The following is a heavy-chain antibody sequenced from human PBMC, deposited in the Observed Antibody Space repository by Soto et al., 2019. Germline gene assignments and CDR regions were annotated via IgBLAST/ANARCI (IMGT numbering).Heavy chain of an antibody. J-gene: IGHJ4*02. CDR2: ISSSGDGT. CDR3: TGETYYFDY. CDR1: GLTFRTFA. V-gene: IGHV3-23*01. D-gene: IGHD2-21*01. Sequence: GGSLRLSCAVSGLTFRTFAMTWVRQAPGKGLEWVSGISSSGDGTYYADSVKGRFTMSRDNSKNTHYLQMNSLRVEDTAVYYCTGETYYFDYWGQGALVTVSS.